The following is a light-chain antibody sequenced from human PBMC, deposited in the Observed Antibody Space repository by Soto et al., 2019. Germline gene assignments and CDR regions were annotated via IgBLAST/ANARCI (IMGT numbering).Light chain of an antibody. V-gene: IGLV2-8*01. CDR2: KVS. J-gene: IGLJ2*01. CDR3: SSYTGSNNLHVL. Sequence: QSALTQPPSASGSPGQSVTISCTGTSSDVGGYNYVSWYQQHPGKAPKVMIYKVSKRPSGVPDRFSGSKSGNTASLTVSGLQAEDEADYYCSSYTGSNNLHVLFGGGTKLTVL. CDR1: SSDVGGYNY.